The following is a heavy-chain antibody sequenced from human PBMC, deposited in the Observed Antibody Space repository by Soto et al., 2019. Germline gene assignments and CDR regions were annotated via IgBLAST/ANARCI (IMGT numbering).Heavy chain of an antibody. Sequence: EVQLVESGGGLVEPGGSLRLSCAASGFTFKDYGIELVRQDPGRGLECVAYISSSSSTISYADAVKGRFTISSDNDKNSLYLQMKSLRGEHTAVYYCARGGAARPGHWGQGALVTVSS. CDR2: ISSSSSTI. V-gene: IGHV3-48*01. J-gene: IGHJ4*02. D-gene: IGHD3-16*01. CDR3: ARGGAARPGH. CDR1: GFTFKDYG.